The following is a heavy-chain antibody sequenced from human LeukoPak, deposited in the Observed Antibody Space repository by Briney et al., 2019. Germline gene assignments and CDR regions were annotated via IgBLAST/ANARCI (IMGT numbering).Heavy chain of an antibody. CDR3: ARDVGRLVILSYFDY. CDR2: INAGNGNT. J-gene: IGHJ4*02. Sequence: ASVKVSCKASGCTFTSYAMHWVRQAPGQRLEWMGWINAGNGNTKYSQKFQGRVTITRDTSASTAYMELSSLRSEDTAVYYCARDVGRLVILSYFDYWGQGTLVTVSS. D-gene: IGHD3-9*01. V-gene: IGHV1-3*01. CDR1: GCTFTSYA.